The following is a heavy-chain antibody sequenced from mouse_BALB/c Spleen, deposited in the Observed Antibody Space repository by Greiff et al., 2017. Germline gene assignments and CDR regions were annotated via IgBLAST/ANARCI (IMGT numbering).Heavy chain of an antibody. V-gene: IGHV1-20*02. Sequence: VQLQQSGPELVKPGASVKISCKASGYSFTGYFMNWVMQSHGKSLEWIGRINPYNGDTFYIQKFKGKATLTVAKSSSTAHMELRILASEDSAVYYCARDITTVVESSWFAYWGQGTLVTVSA. CDR3: ARDITTVVESSWFAY. CDR2: INPYNGDT. D-gene: IGHD1-1*01. J-gene: IGHJ3*01. CDR1: GYSFTGYF.